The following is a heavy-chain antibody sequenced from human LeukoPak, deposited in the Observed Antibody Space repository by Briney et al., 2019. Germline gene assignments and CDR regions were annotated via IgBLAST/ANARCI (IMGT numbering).Heavy chain of an antibody. CDR3: ARTVGITMVRGVIWWFDP. CDR2: IYYSGST. J-gene: IGHJ5*02. D-gene: IGHD3-10*01. Sequence: SETLSLTCTVSGYSISSGNYWDWIRQPPGKGLEWIGYIYYSGSTNYNPSLKSRVTISVDTSKNQFSLKLSSVTAADTAVYYCARTVGITMVRGVIWWFDPWGQGTLVTVSS. V-gene: IGHV4-61*01. CDR1: GYSISSGNY.